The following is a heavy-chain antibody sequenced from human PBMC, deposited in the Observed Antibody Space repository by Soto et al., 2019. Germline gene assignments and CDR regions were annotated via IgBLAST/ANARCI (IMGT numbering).Heavy chain of an antibody. D-gene: IGHD1-26*01. V-gene: IGHV1-69*01. Sequence: QVQLVQSGAEVKKPGSSVKVSCKASGGTFSSYAISWVRQAPGQGLEWMGGIIPIFGTANYAQKFQGRVTITADESTSTAYMELSSLRSEETAVYYCARGRGATFPQSSYGMDVWGQGTTVTVSS. CDR3: ARGRGATFPQSSYGMDV. J-gene: IGHJ6*02. CDR1: GGTFSSYA. CDR2: IIPIFGTA.